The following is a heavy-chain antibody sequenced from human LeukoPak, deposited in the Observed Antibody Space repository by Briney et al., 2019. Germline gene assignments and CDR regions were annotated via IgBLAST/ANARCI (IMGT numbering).Heavy chain of an antibody. CDR1: GFTFSSYG. V-gene: IGHV3-48*01. Sequence: GGSLRLSCAASGFTFSSYGINWVRQAPGKGLEWVSYISSGRPTIYYADSVKGRFTISRDNARNSLYLQMNSLRVEDTAFYYCARGGAARPDYWGQGTLVTVSS. D-gene: IGHD6-6*01. CDR2: ISSGRPTI. J-gene: IGHJ4*02. CDR3: ARGGAARPDY.